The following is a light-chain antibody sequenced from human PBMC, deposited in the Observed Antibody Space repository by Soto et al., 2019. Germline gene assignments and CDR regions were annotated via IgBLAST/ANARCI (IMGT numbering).Light chain of an antibody. CDR2: DAS. J-gene: IGKJ1*01. CDR3: QQYTSDSWT. CDR1: QRISRW. Sequence: DIQMTQSPSTLSASVGDRVTITCRASQRISRWFAWYQQKPGKAPKLLIYDASSLETGVPSRFSGSGSGTEFTLTISSLQPDDLATYYCQQYTSDSWTFGQGTKVEIK. V-gene: IGKV1-5*01.